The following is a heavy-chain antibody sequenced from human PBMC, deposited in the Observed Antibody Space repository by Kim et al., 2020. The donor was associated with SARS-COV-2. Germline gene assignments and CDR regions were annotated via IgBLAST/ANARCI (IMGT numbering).Heavy chain of an antibody. CDR3: AKGVRYGGYDLYYFDY. Sequence: GGSLRLSCAASGFTFSSYAMSWVRQAPGKGLEWVSAISGSGGSTYYADSVKGRFTISRDNSKNTLYLQMNSLRAEDTAVYYCAKGVRYGGYDLYYFDYWGQGTLVTVSS. V-gene: IGHV3-23*01. CDR1: GFTFSSYA. D-gene: IGHD5-12*01. CDR2: ISGSGGST. J-gene: IGHJ4*02.